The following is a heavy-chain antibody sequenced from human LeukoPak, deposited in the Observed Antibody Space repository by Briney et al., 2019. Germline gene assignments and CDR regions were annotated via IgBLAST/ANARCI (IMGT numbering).Heavy chain of an antibody. CDR3: ARGRGYCSGGSCASDY. V-gene: IGHV4-34*01. J-gene: IGHJ4*02. D-gene: IGHD2-15*01. CDR1: GGSFSSYY. CDR2: INHSGST. Sequence: SETLSLTCAVYGGSFSSYYWSWIRQPPGKGLEWIGEINHSGSTNYNPSLKSRVTISVDTSKNQFSLKLSSVTAADTAVYYCARGRGYCSGGSCASDYWGQGTLVTVSS.